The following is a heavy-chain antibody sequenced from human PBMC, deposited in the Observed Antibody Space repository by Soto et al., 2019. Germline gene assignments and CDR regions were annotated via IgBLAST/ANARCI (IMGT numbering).Heavy chain of an antibody. Sequence: PSETLSLTCTVSGGSISSGGYYWSWIRQPPGKGLEWIGYIYYTGSTYYNPSLKSRVTISVDTSRNQFSLKLTSVTAADTAVYYCARWEQLVDYWGQGSLVTVSS. CDR2: IYYTGST. CDR1: GGSISSGGYY. D-gene: IGHD6-13*01. V-gene: IGHV4-31*03. J-gene: IGHJ4*02. CDR3: ARWEQLVDY.